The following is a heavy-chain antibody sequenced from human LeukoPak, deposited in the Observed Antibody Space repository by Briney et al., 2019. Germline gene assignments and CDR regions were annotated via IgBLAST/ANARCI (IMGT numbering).Heavy chain of an antibody. D-gene: IGHD3-3*01. Sequence: PGGSLRLSCAASGFTFSSFAMSWVRQAPGKGLEWVSVISGRGDSTYYADSVKGRFTISRDNSKNTLYLQMNSLRAEDTAVYYCAKVKGAYLGVLGGDHFDYWGQGTLVTVSS. CDR3: AKVKGAYLGVLGGDHFDY. CDR2: ISGRGDST. J-gene: IGHJ4*02. CDR1: GFTFSSFA. V-gene: IGHV3-23*01.